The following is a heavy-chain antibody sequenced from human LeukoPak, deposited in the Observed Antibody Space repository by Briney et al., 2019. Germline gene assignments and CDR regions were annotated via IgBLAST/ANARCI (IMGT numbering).Heavy chain of an antibody. CDR3: ARGYYAASVRFDY. CDR2: ITWNSGTI. J-gene: IGHJ4*02. D-gene: IGHD3-10*01. Sequence: PGGSLRLSCPASGFTFYDYAMHWVRQAPGKGLAWVSGITWNSGTIGYADSVKGRFTISRDNAKNSLYLQMNSLRAEDTALYYCARGYYAASVRFDYWGRGTLVTVSS. V-gene: IGHV3-9*01. CDR1: GFTFYDYA.